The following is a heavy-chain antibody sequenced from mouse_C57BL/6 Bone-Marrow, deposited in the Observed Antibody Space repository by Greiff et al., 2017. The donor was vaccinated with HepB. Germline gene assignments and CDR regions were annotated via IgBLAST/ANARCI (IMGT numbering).Heavy chain of an antibody. CDR1: GFTFSDYY. D-gene: IGHD3-2*02. Sequence: DVKLVESEGALVQPGSSMKLSCTASGFTFSDYYMAWVRQVPEKGLEWVANINYDGSSTYYLDSLKSRFIISRDNAKNILYLQMSSLKSEDTATYYCARVDSSAWFAYWGQGTLVTVSA. CDR3: ARVDSSAWFAY. J-gene: IGHJ3*01. CDR2: INYDGSST. V-gene: IGHV5-16*01.